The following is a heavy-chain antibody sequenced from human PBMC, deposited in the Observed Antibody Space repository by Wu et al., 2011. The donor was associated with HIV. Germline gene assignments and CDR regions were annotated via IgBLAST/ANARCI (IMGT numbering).Heavy chain of an antibody. J-gene: IGHJ3*02. Sequence: QVQLVQSGGEVKQPGASVRVSCKASGYSFTAFGISWVRQAPGQGLEWMGWISAYNGNRHYGQNFQGRVTMTTDTSTTTAYMELGSLKSDDTAVYYCASVRCHVDHCYFPLLGTAFDIWGQGTMVTVSS. V-gene: IGHV1-18*01. CDR1: GYSFTAFG. D-gene: IGHD2-15*01. CDR2: ISAYNGNR. CDR3: ASVRCHVDHCYFPLLGTAFDI.